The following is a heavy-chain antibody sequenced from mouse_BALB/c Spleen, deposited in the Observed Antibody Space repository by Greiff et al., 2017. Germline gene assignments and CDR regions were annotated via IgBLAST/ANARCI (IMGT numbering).Heavy chain of an antibody. CDR3: ARATTRLPMDY. D-gene: IGHD1-1*01. Sequence: EVKLMESGGGLVKLGGSLKLSCAASGFTFSSYYMSWVRQTPEKRLELVAAINSNGGSTYYPDTVKGRFTISRDNAKNTLYLQMSSLKSEDTALYYCARATTRLPMDYWGQGTSVTVSS. CDR1: GFTFSSYY. J-gene: IGHJ4*01. CDR2: INSNGGST. V-gene: IGHV5-6-2*01.